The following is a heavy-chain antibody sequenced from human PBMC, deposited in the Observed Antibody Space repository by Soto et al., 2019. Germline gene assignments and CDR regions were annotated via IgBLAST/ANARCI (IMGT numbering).Heavy chain of an antibody. CDR1: GFTFSSYA. J-gene: IGHJ4*02. CDR2: ISGSGGST. D-gene: IGHD6-13*01. V-gene: IGHV3-23*01. CDR3: AKKGIAAVSFDY. Sequence: EVQLLESGGGLVQPGGSLRLSCAASGFTFSSYAMSWVRQAPGKGLEWVSAISGSGGSTYYADSVKGRFNISRDNSKNTLYLQMNSLRAEDTAVYYCAKKGIAAVSFDYWGQGTLVTVSS.